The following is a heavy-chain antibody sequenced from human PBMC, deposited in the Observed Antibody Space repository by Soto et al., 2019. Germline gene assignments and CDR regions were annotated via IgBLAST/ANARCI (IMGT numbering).Heavy chain of an antibody. J-gene: IGHJ4*02. CDR3: ARDLGITGTVYYFDY. CDR1: GFTFSSYS. D-gene: IGHD1-20*01. V-gene: IGHV3-48*01. CDR2: ISSSSSTI. Sequence: EVQLVESGGGLVQPGGSLRLSCAASGFTFSSYSMNWVRQAPGKGLEWVSYISSSSSTIYYADSVKGRFTISRDKAKNSLYLQMNSLRAEDTAVYYCARDLGITGTVYYFDYWGQGTLVTVSS.